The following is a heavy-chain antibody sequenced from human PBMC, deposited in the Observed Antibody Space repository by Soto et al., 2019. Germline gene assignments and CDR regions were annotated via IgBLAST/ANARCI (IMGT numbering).Heavy chain of an antibody. CDR1: GGSISSYY. CDR2: IYYSGST. CDR3: ARGHESGSSYYYYYYYGMDV. J-gene: IGHJ6*02. Sequence: ASETLSLTCTVSGGSISSYYWSWIRQPPGKGLEWIGYIYYSGSTNYNPSLKSRVTISVDTSKNQFSLKLSSVTAADTAVYYCARGHESGSSYYYYYYYGMDVWGQGTLVTVSS. V-gene: IGHV4-59*01. D-gene: IGHD6-13*01.